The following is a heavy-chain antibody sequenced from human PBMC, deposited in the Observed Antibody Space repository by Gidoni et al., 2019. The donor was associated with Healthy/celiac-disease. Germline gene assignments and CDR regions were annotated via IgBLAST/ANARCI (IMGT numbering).Heavy chain of an antibody. CDR3: ARVAGYGDYPDY. CDR1: GFTFSGYW. J-gene: IGHJ4*02. V-gene: IGHV3-7*01. D-gene: IGHD4-17*01. CDR2: IKQDGSEK. Sequence: EVQLVESGGGLVPPGGSLRLSCAASGFTFSGYWMSWVRQAPGKGLEWVANIKQDGSEKYYVDSVKGRFTISRDNAKNSLYLQMNSLRAEDTAVYYCARVAGYGDYPDYWGQGTLVTVSS.